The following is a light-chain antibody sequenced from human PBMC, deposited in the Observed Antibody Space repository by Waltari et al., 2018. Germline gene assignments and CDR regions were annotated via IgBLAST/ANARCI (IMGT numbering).Light chain of an antibody. CDR2: DDT. CDR1: DIGGQR. Sequence: YLLTQPPSVSVAPGTTARIPCGGDDIGGQRVHGYQQKPGQAPLLVVYDDTHRPSGVPERFFGSKSVNTATLTIGRVEAGDEADYYCQLWDRSKSHVTFGGGTKLTVL. V-gene: IGLV3-21*03. J-gene: IGLJ2*01. CDR3: QLWDRSKSHVT.